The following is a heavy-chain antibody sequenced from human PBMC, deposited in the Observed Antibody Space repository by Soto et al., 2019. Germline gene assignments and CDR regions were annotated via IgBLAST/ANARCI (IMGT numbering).Heavy chain of an antibody. J-gene: IGHJ4*02. Sequence: EVQLLESGGGLVQPGGSLRLSCVASGFSFGTYAMTWVRQVPGKGLEWVSTISGGIGSTFYADSVQGRFTISRDISKKMLFLHMNGLRGEDTGTYYCAKGAARYFDYWGRGTLVTVSS. V-gene: IGHV3-23*01. D-gene: IGHD1-26*01. CDR1: GFSFGTYA. CDR3: AKGAARYFDY. CDR2: ISGGIGST.